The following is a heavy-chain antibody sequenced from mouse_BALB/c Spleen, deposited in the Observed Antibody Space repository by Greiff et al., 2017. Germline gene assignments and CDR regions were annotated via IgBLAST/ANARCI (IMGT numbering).Heavy chain of an antibody. Sequence: EVKLMESGGGLVKPGGSLKLSCAASGFTFSSYAMSWVRQSPEKRLEWVAEISSGGSTYYPDSVKGRFTISRDNARNILYLQMSSLRSEDTAMYSCARDHYYGSRCSYAMDYWGQGTSVTVSS. CDR3: ARDHYYGSRCSYAMDY. J-gene: IGHJ4*01. CDR1: GFTFSSYA. V-gene: IGHV5-6-5*01. D-gene: IGHD1-1*01. CDR2: ISSGGST.